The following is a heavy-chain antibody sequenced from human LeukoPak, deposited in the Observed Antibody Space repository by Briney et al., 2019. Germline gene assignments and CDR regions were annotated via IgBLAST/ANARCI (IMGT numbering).Heavy chain of an antibody. J-gene: IGHJ4*02. V-gene: IGHV1-2*02. CDR2: INPNSGGT. CDR3: ARDLTVAAGTPDY. D-gene: IGHD6-13*01. CDR1: GYTFTGYY. Sequence: GASVKVSCKASGYTFTGYYMHWVRQAPGQGLEWMGWINPNSGGTSYAQKFQGRVTMTRDTSISTAYMELSRLRSDDTAVYYCARDLTVAAGTPDYWGQGTLVTVSS.